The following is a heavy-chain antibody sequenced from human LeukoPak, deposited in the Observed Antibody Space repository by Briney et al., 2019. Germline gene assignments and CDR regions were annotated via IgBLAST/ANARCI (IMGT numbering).Heavy chain of an antibody. CDR2: ISAYNGNT. CDR1: GYTFTSYG. CDR3: ARELERREAFDI. D-gene: IGHD1-1*01. V-gene: IGHV1-18*01. Sequence: ASVKVSCKASGYTFTSYGISWVRQAPGQGLEWMGWISAYNGNTNYAQKLQGRVTMTTDTSTSTAYMELRSLRPDDTAVYYCARELERREAFDIWGQGTMVTVSS. J-gene: IGHJ3*02.